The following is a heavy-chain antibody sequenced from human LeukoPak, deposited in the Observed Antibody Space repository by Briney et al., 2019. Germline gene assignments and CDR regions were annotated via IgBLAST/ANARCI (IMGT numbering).Heavy chain of an antibody. J-gene: IGHJ4*02. CDR1: GFSFISYT. Sequence: GGSLRLSCAASGFSFISYTMNWVRQAPGKGLEWVSSISRSRSYIYYADSVKGRFTISRDNAKNSLYLQMNSLRAEDTAVYYCARVERSASGLLVDYWGQGTLVTVSS. CDR3: ARVERSASGLLVDY. V-gene: IGHV3-21*01. CDR2: ISRSRSYI. D-gene: IGHD2-15*01.